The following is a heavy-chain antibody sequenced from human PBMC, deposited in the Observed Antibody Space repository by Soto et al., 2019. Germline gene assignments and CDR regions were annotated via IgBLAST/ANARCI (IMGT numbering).Heavy chain of an antibody. D-gene: IGHD2-2*02. Sequence: GGSLRLSCAASGFTFSSYGMHWVRQAPGKGLEWVAVIWYDGSNKYYADSVKGRFTISRDNSKNTLYLQMNSLRAEDTAVYYCARDLADIVVVPAAISADYWGQGTLVTVSS. CDR3: ARDLADIVVVPAAISADY. J-gene: IGHJ4*02. CDR1: GFTFSSYG. CDR2: IWYDGSNK. V-gene: IGHV3-33*01.